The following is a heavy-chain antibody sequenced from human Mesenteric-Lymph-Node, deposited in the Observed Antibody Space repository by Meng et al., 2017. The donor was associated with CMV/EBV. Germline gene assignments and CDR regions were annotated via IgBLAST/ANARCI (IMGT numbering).Heavy chain of an antibody. Sequence: GGSLKISCAASGFTVSSNYMSWVRQAPGKGLEWVSVIYSGGSTYYADSVKGRFTISRDNSKNTLYLQMNSLRAEDTAVYYCARDLSSSLVYYGMDVWGQGTTVTVSS. D-gene: IGHD6-6*01. V-gene: IGHV3-66*02. CDR2: IYSGGST. CDR3: ARDLSSSLVYYGMDV. CDR1: GFTVSSNY. J-gene: IGHJ6*02.